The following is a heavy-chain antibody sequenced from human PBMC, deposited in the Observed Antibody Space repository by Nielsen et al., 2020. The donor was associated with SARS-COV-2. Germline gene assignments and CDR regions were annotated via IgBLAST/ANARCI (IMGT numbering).Heavy chain of an antibody. J-gene: IGHJ5*02. Sequence: GGFLRLSCAASGFTFSDYYMSWIRQAPGKGLEWVSYISSSSSYTNYADSVKGRFTISRDNAKNSLYLQMNSLRAEDTAVYYCARKYSSSGNLNWFDPWGQGTLVTVSS. CDR2: ISSSSSYT. V-gene: IGHV3-11*03. CDR1: GFTFSDYY. CDR3: ARKYSSSGNLNWFDP. D-gene: IGHD6-13*01.